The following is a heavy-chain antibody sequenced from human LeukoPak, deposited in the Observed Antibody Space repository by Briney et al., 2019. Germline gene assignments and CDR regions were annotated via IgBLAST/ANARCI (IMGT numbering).Heavy chain of an antibody. Sequence: GGSLRLSCAASGFTFSSYSMNWVRQAPGKGLEWVSYISSSGSTIYYTDSVKGRFTISRDNAKNSLYLQMNSLRAEDTAVYYCARDSGGYYPEYWGQGTLVTVSS. CDR1: GFTFSSYS. CDR2: ISSSGSTI. J-gene: IGHJ4*02. V-gene: IGHV3-48*04. CDR3: ARDSGGYYPEY. D-gene: IGHD3-22*01.